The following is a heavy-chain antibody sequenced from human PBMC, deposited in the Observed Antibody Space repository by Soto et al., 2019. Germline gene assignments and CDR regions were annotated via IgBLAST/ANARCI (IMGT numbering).Heavy chain of an antibody. CDR1: GFTFSSYS. CDR2: ISSSSSSI. D-gene: IGHD3-22*01. V-gene: IGHV3-48*02. CDR3: ARQKDSSGYYYYYYGMDV. Sequence: GSLRLSCAASGFTFSSYSMNWVRQAPGKGLEWVSYISSSSSSIYYADSVKGRFTISRDNDKNSLYLQMNSLRDEDTAVYYCARQKDSSGYYYYYYGMDVWGQGTTVTVSS. J-gene: IGHJ6*02.